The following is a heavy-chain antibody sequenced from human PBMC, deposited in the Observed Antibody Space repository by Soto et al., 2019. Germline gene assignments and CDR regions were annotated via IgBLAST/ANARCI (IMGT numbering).Heavy chain of an antibody. CDR3: ARDSKRGYSGYDKLDY. Sequence: ETLSLACTVSGGSISSSSYYWGWIRQPPVKGREWIGSIYYSGSTYYNPSLKSRVTISVDTSKNQFSLKLTSVTAADTAVYYCARDSKRGYSGYDKLDYWGQGTLVTVS. D-gene: IGHD5-12*01. V-gene: IGHV4-39*07. CDR2: IYYSGST. J-gene: IGHJ4*02. CDR1: GGSISSSSYY.